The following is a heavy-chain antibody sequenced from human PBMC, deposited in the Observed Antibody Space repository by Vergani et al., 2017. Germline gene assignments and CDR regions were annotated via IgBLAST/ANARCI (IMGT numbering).Heavy chain of an antibody. Sequence: QVQLVQSGAEVKKPGASVKVSCKASGYTFTGYYMHWVRQAPGQGLEWMGWINPILGIANYAQKFQGRVTITADKSTSTAYMELSSLRSEDTAVYYCAIWGHTYYYDSSGYYSDYWGQGTLVTVSS. CDR2: INPILGIA. CDR1: GYTFTGYY. J-gene: IGHJ4*02. D-gene: IGHD3-22*01. CDR3: AIWGHTYYYDSSGYYSDY. V-gene: IGHV1-69*09.